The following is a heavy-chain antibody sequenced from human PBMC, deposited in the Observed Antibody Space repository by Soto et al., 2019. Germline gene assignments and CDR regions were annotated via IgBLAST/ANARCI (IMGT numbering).Heavy chain of an antibody. CDR1: CGSFSGYY. Sequence: TLSLTRAVYCGSFSGYYWSWIRQPPGEGLGWVGGFNHSGSTNYNPSLKSRVTISVDTSKNQFSLKLSSVTAADTAVYYCARGVRRHYYGSGSYYFSPISHFDYCGQGTLVTVSS. J-gene: IGHJ4*02. D-gene: IGHD3-10*01. V-gene: IGHV4-34*01. CDR3: ARGVRRHYYGSGSYYFSPISHFDY. CDR2: FNHSGST.